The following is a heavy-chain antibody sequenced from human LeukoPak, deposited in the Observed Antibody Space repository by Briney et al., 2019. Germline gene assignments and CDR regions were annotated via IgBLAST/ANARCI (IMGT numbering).Heavy chain of an antibody. Sequence: ASVKVSCKASGYTFTSYYMHWVRQAPGQGLEWMGLINPTGGSTGYAQKFQGRVTMTTDTSTSTAYMELRSLRSDDTAVYYCARSPGIAAAGTVYYYYYYMDVWGKGTTVTVSS. CDR3: ARSPGIAAAGTVYYYYYYMDV. J-gene: IGHJ6*03. CDR2: INPTGGST. CDR1: GYTFTSYY. D-gene: IGHD6-13*01. V-gene: IGHV1-46*01.